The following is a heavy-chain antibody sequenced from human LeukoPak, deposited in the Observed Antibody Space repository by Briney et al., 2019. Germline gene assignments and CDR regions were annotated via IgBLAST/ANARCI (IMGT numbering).Heavy chain of an antibody. CDR1: GLTFSTYA. V-gene: IGHV3-23*01. D-gene: IGHD3-22*01. J-gene: IGHJ4*02. CDR2: ISDSGDGA. Sequence: GGSLRLSCEASGLTFSTYAMDWLRQTPGKGLEWVSSISDSGDGAFYADSVKGRFTISRDNSKNTLYLQIDTLRAEDTAIYYCAKTLGSGYGEYYFDSWGRGTLVTVSS. CDR3: AKTLGSGYGEYYFDS.